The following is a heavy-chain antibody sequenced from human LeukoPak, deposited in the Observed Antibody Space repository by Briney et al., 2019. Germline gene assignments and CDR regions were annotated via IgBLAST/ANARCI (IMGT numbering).Heavy chain of an antibody. Sequence: SETLSLTCTVSGGSISSSSYYWGWIRQPPGKGLEWIGSIYYSGSTYYNPSLKSRVTISVDTSKNQFSLKLSSVTAADTAVYYCARAPHYYGSGAFDYWGQGTLVTVSS. CDR2: IYYSGST. V-gene: IGHV4-39*01. J-gene: IGHJ4*02. CDR1: GGSISSSSYY. CDR3: ARAPHYYGSGAFDY. D-gene: IGHD3-10*01.